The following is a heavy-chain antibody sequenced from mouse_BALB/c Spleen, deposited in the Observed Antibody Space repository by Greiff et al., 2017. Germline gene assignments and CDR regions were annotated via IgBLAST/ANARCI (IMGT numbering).Heavy chain of an antibody. J-gene: IGHJ3*01. CDR1: GFSLTSSG. D-gene: IGHD2-2*01. CDR3: ARGGGYTWFAY. CDR2: IWSGGST. Sequence: QVQLQQSGPGLVQPSQSLSITCTVSGFSLTSSGVHWVRQSPGKGLEWLGVIWSGGSTDNNAAFISRLSISKDNSKSQVFFKMNSLQANDTAIYYCARGGGYTWFAYWGQGTLVTVSA. V-gene: IGHV2-2*02.